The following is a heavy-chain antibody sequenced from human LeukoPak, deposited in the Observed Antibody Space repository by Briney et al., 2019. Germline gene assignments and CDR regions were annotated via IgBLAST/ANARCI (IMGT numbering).Heavy chain of an antibody. CDR3: AIGYSSSWYGGEDY. CDR1: GCTFSSYS. J-gene: IGHJ4*02. D-gene: IGHD6-13*01. Sequence: GASVKVSCKASGCTFSSYSISWLRQAPGQGLEWMGRIIPICGRANYAQKFQGRVTITADKSTSTAYMELSSLRSEDTAVYYCAIGYSSSWYGGEDYWGQGTLVTVSS. CDR2: IIPICGRA. V-gene: IGHV1-69*02.